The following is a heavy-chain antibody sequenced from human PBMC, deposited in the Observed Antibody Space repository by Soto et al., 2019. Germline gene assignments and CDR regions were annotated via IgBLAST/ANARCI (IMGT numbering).Heavy chain of an antibody. CDR1: GYTFTGYY. Sequence: GASVKVSCKASGYTFTGYYMHWVRQAPGQGLECMGWINPNSGGTNYAQKFQGRVTMTRDTSISTAYMELSRLRSDDTAVYYCARGGDYYDSSGYYLDGMDVWGQGTTVTVSS. D-gene: IGHD3-22*01. CDR3: ARGGDYYDSSGYYLDGMDV. V-gene: IGHV1-2*02. J-gene: IGHJ6*02. CDR2: INPNSGGT.